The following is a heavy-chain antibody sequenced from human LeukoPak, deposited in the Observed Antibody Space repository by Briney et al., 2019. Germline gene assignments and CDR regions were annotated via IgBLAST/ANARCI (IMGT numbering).Heavy chain of an antibody. CDR2: INPNSGGT. J-gene: IGHJ4*02. D-gene: IGHD3-3*01. CDR3: ARGIEWLLSHYFDY. V-gene: IGHV1-2*02. CDR1: GYTFTGYY. Sequence: ASVKVSCKASGYTFTGYYMHWVRQAPGQGLEWMGWINPNSGGTNYAQKFQGRVTMTRDTSISTAYMELSKLRSDDTAVYYCARGIEWLLSHYFDYWGQGTLVTVSS.